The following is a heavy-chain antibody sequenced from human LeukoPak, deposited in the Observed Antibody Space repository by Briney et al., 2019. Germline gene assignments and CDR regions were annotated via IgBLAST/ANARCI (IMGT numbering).Heavy chain of an antibody. D-gene: IGHD3-10*01. V-gene: IGHV4-38-2*02. J-gene: IGHJ6*02. Sequence: SETLSLTCTVSGYSISNDYYWGWIRQPPGKGPEWIGTIFHSGSTYYNPSLQSRVTMAVDTSKKQFSLKLSSVTAADTAVYYCARDKAGTMVRGVITGMDVWGQGTTVTVSS. CDR2: IFHSGST. CDR1: GYSISNDYY. CDR3: ARDKAGTMVRGVITGMDV.